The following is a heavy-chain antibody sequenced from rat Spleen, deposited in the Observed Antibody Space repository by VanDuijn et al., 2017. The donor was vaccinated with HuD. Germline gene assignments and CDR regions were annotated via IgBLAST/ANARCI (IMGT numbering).Heavy chain of an antibody. V-gene: IGHV5-22*01. CDR2: ISYEGSST. J-gene: IGHJ2*01. Sequence: EVQLVESDGGLVQSGRSLKLSCAASGFSFSDHYMAWVRQGPKKGLEWVASISYEGSSTYYGDSVKGRFTISRDNAKSTLYLQMESLRSDDTATYYCAKVTYYGYYYFDYWGQGVMVTVSS. D-gene: IGHD1-9*01. CDR3: AKVTYYGYYYFDY. CDR1: GFSFSDHY.